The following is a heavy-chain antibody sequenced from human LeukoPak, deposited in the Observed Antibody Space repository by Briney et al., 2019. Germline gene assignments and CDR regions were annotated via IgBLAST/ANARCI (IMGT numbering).Heavy chain of an antibody. CDR1: GYSISSGYY. Sequence: SETLSLTCTVSGYSISSGYYWGWIRQPPGKGLEWIGRIYTSGSTNYNPSLKSRVTISADTSKNQFSLKLSSVTAADTAVYYCARDLGTVAAFDYWGQGTLVTVSS. V-gene: IGHV4-38-2*02. D-gene: IGHD6-19*01. CDR3: ARDLGTVAAFDY. CDR2: IYTSGST. J-gene: IGHJ4*02.